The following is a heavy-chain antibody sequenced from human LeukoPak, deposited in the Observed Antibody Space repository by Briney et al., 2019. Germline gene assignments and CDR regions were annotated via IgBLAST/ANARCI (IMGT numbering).Heavy chain of an antibody. CDR3: ARDEGPEWELPRLDY. D-gene: IGHD1-26*01. CDR1: GFTFSAYW. Sequence: GGSLRLSCAASGFTFSAYWMPWVRQAPGKGLVWVSRISTDGSSTAYADSVKGRFTISRDNSKNTLYLQMNSLRAEDTAVYYCARDEGPEWELPRLDYWGQGTLVTVSS. V-gene: IGHV3-74*01. J-gene: IGHJ4*02. CDR2: ISTDGSST.